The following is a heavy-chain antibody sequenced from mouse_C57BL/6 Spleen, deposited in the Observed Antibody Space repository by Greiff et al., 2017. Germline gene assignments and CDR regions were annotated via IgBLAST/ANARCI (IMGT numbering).Heavy chain of an antibody. D-gene: IGHD1-1*01. J-gene: IGHJ1*03. V-gene: IGHV1-80*01. CDR2: IYPGDGDT. CDR1: GYAFSSYW. Sequence: LQESGAELVKPGASVKISCKASGYAFSSYWMNWVKQRPGKGLEWIGQIYPGDGDTNYNGKFKGKATLTADKSSSTAYMQLSSLTSEDSAVYFCASITTVGTDVWGTGTTVTVSS. CDR3: ASITTVGTDV.